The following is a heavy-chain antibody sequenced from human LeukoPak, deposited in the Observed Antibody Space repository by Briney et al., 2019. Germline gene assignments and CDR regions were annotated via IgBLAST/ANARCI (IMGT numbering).Heavy chain of an antibody. CDR3: ANGAGIASYFDS. V-gene: IGHV3-23*01. CDR1: GFTFSSYA. J-gene: IGHJ4*02. CDR2: ISGSGGRR. Sequence: GGSLRLSCAASGFTFSSYAMRWVGQAPGKGGEWGAAISGSGGRRHYADSVKGGFTISRDNAKNMVYVKMNSLRAEDTAVYYCANGAGIASYFDSWGQGTLVTVSS. D-gene: IGHD6-13*01.